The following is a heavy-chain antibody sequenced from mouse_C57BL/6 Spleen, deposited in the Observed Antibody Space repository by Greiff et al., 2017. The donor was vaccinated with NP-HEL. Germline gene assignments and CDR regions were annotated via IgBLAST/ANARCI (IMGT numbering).Heavy chain of an antibody. V-gene: IGHV1-22*01. J-gene: IGHJ2*01. CDR1: GYTFTDYN. Sequence: EVQLQQSGPELVKPGASVKMSCKASGYTFTDYNMHWVKQSHGKSLEWIGYINPNNGGTSYNQKFKGKATLTVNKSSSTAYMELRSLTSEDSAVYYCAREGGSSEEGFDYWGQGTTLTVSS. CDR2: INPNNGGT. CDR3: AREGGSSEEGFDY. D-gene: IGHD1-1*01.